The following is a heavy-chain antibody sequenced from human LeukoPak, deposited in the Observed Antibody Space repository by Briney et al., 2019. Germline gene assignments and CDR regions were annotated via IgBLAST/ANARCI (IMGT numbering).Heavy chain of an antibody. D-gene: IGHD3-10*01. CDR1: GFTVSSNY. Sequence: PGGSLRLSCAASGFTVSSNYMSWFRQAPGKGLEWVSFIYSGGATCYADSVKGRFTISRDNSKNTLYLQMNSLTVDDTAVYYCARDEGYGSGSFDIWGHGTKVTVSS. CDR3: ARDEGYGSGSFDI. CDR2: IYSGGAT. V-gene: IGHV3-53*05. J-gene: IGHJ3*02.